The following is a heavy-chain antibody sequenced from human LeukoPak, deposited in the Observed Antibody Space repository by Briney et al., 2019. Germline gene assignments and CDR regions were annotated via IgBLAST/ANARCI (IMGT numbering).Heavy chain of an antibody. D-gene: IGHD6-13*01. Sequence: GGSLRLSCAAPGYTFSSSATQSVRQAPGKGLERVAVISYDGSNKYYADSVKGRFTISRDNSKNTLYLQMNSLRAEDTAVYYCARASHIAAAGDYWGQGTLVTVSS. J-gene: IGHJ4*02. CDR3: ARASHIAAAGDY. CDR1: GYTFSSSA. V-gene: IGHV3-30-3*01. CDR2: ISYDGSNK.